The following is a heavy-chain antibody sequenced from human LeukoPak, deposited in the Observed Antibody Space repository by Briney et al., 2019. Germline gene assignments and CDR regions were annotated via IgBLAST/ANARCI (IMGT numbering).Heavy chain of an antibody. CDR2: VNPNTGGA. D-gene: IGHD2-15*01. V-gene: IGHV1-2*02. J-gene: IGHJ4*02. CDR3: ARDGDLREYCTGGSCSLPDY. Sequence: GASVKVSCKASGYTFTGYYVHWVRQAPGQGLEWMGWVNPNTGGANYAQKFQGRVTMTRDTSIRTVYMELSRLRYDDTAMYYCARDGDLREYCTGGSCSLPDYWGQGTLVTVSS. CDR1: GYTFTGYY.